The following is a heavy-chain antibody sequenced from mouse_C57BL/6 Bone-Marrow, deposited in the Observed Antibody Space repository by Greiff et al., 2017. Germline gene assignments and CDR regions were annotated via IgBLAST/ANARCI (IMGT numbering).Heavy chain of an antibody. Sequence: QVQLQQPGAELVKPGASVKLSCKASGYTFTSYWMHWVKQRPGQGLEWIGMIHPNSGSTNYNEKFKSKATLTVDQSSSTAYMQLSSLTSEDSAVYYCARFYSNYYAMDYWGQGTSVTVSS. D-gene: IGHD2-5*01. CDR1: GYTFTSYW. V-gene: IGHV1-64*01. J-gene: IGHJ4*01. CDR3: ARFYSNYYAMDY. CDR2: IHPNSGST.